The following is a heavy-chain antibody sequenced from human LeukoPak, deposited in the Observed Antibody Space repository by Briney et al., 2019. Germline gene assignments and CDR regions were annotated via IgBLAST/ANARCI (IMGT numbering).Heavy chain of an antibody. CDR3: VSWAGGNSDVASFDF. V-gene: IGHV1-2*02. CDR2: ISRRSGAT. Sequence: ASVKVSCTASGSIFIDYYMHWVRQVPGRGFEWMGWISRRSGATKIAPNFEGRVSLTRDISISTAYVELTNLASDDTAVYYCVSWAGGNSDVASFDFWGQGTLVLVSS. D-gene: IGHD2-21*01. CDR1: GSIFIDYY. J-gene: IGHJ4*02.